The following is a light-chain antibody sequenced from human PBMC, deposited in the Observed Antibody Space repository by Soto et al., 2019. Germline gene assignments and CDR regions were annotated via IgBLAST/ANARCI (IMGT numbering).Light chain of an antibody. V-gene: IGKV3-20*01. CDR3: QQYGTSPQFT. J-gene: IGKJ3*01. CDR1: QGVRNSY. Sequence: IVLTQFPGTLSLSPGERATLSCRASQGVRNSYFAWYQQKPGQAPRLLIYGASTRATGVSDRFSGSGSGTDFTLTITRLEPEDFAVYYCQQYGTSPQFTFGQGTKVDI. CDR2: GAS.